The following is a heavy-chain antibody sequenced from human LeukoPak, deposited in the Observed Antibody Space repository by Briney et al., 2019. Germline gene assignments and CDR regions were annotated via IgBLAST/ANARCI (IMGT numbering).Heavy chain of an antibody. J-gene: IGHJ4*02. CDR3: ARRWIYSRSWYDY. Sequence: SETLSLTCTLSGRSTSSSSYYWGWIRQPPGKGLEWIGSIYYSESTYYNPSLKSRVTISVDTSKNQFSLKLSSVTAADTAVYYCARRWIYSRSWYDYWGQGTLVTVSS. D-gene: IGHD6-13*01. CDR1: GRSTSSSSYY. CDR2: IYYSEST. V-gene: IGHV4-39*01.